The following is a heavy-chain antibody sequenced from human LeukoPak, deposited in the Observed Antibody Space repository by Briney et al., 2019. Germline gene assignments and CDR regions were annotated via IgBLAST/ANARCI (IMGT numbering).Heavy chain of an antibody. J-gene: IGHJ5*02. D-gene: IGHD3-22*01. V-gene: IGHV3-33*01. CDR2: IWYDGSNE. CDR3: ARDSSMIKGNWFDP. Sequence: GGSLRLSCAASGFTFRNFGMHWVRRPPGQGLEWVAMIWYDGSNENFADSVKGRFTISRDNSKNTLYLEMNSLRAEDTAMYYRARDSSMIKGNWFDPWGQGTLVIVSS. CDR1: GFTFRNFG.